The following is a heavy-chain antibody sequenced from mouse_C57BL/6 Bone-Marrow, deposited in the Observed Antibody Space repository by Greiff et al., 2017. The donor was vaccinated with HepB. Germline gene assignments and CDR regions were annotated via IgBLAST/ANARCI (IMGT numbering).Heavy chain of an antibody. CDR2: IYPGDGDT. CDR3: ARTTVVFDY. Sequence: QVQLQQSGRELVKPGASVKISCKASGYAFSSSWMNWVKQRPGKGLEWIGRIYPGDGDTNYNGKFKGKATLTADKSSSTAYMQLSSLTSEDSAVYFCARTTVVFDYWGQGTTLTVSS. D-gene: IGHD1-1*01. CDR1: GYAFSSSW. J-gene: IGHJ2*01. V-gene: IGHV1-82*01.